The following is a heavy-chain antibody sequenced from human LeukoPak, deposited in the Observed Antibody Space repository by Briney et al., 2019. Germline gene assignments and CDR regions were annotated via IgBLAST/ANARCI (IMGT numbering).Heavy chain of an antibody. CDR3: ARDRNSGKHAFDI. CDR1: GFTFSSHW. V-gene: IGHV3-7*01. CDR2: IRGEGSVK. Sequence: GGSLRLSCAASGFTFSSHWMSWVRQTPGKGLEWVANIRGEGSVKYYVDSVKGRFTISRDNAKNSLYLQMNSLRAEDTAVYYCARDRNSGKHAFDIWGQGTMVTVSP. D-gene: IGHD1-14*01. J-gene: IGHJ3*02.